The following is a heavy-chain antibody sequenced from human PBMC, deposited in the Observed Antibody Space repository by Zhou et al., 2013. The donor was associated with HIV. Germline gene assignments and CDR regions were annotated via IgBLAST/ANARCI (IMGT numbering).Heavy chain of an antibody. CDR1: GGTFSSYA. D-gene: IGHD4-17*01. J-gene: IGHJ6*02. Sequence: QVQLVQSGAEVKKPGSSVKVSCKASGGTFSSYAISWVRQAPGQGLEWMGRIIPIFGTANYAQKFQGRVTITADESTSTAYMELSSLRSEDTAVYYCARISGDHAGSYYYGMDVWGQGTTVTVSS. V-gene: IGHV1-69*18. CDR3: ARISGDHAGSYYYGMDV. CDR2: IIPIFGTA.